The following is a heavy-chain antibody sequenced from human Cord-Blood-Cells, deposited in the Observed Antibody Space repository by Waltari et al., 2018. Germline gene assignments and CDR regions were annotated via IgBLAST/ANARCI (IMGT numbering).Heavy chain of an antibody. J-gene: IGHJ4*02. CDR3: ARSKLGIPRVDDY. CDR1: GGTFRRYA. V-gene: IGHV1-69*01. Sequence: QVQLVQSGAEVTKPGSSVKVSCKASGGTFRRYAISWVRQAPGQGLEWMGGIIPIFGTANYAQKFQGRVTITADESTSTAYMELSSRRSEDTAVYYCARSKLGIPRVDDYWGQGTLVTASS. CDR2: IIPIFGTA. D-gene: IGHD7-27*01.